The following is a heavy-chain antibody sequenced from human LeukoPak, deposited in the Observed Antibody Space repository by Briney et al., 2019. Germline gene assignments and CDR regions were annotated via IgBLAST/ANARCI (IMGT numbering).Heavy chain of an antibody. J-gene: IGHJ4*02. V-gene: IGHV3-23*01. CDR3: AKSRYCSSTSCYWAFDY. D-gene: IGHD2-2*01. CDR2: ISGSGGST. CDR1: GFTFSTYS. Sequence: GGSLRLSCAASGFTFSTYSMNWVRQAPGKGLEWVSAISGSGGSTYYADSVKGRFTISRDNSKNTLYLQMNSLRAEDTAVYYCAKSRYCSSTSCYWAFDYWGQGTLVTVSS.